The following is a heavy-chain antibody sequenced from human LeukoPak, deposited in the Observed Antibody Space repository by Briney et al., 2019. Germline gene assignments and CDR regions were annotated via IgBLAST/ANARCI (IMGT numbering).Heavy chain of an antibody. Sequence: SETLSLTCTVSGGFISSSSYYWGWIRQPPGKGLEWIGSIYYSGSTYYNPSLKSRVTISVDTSKNQFSLKLSSVTAADTAVYYCARPVTTGAFDIWGQGTMVTVSS. V-gene: IGHV4-39*01. CDR3: ARPVTTGAFDI. CDR2: IYYSGST. J-gene: IGHJ3*02. D-gene: IGHD1-14*01. CDR1: GGFISSSSYY.